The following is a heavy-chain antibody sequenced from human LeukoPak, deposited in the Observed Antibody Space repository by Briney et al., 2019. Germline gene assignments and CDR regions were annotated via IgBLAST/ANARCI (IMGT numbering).Heavy chain of an antibody. CDR3: ARVKALRVRGVLMSDYFDY. J-gene: IGHJ4*02. V-gene: IGHV4-59*01. CDR1: AGSISSDC. CDR2: TYYTGRT. Sequence: SENLSLTCTVSAGSISSDCWSWIRQPPGKGLEWIGHTYYTGRTNYNPSLNSRVTISVDTSKNQFSLKMTSVTAADTAVYYCARVKALRVRGVLMSDYFDYWGQGSLVTVSS. D-gene: IGHD3-10*01.